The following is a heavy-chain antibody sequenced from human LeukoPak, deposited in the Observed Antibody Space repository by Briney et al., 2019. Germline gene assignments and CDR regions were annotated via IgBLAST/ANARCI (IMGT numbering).Heavy chain of an antibody. Sequence: GGSLRLSCAASGFTFSSYSMNWVRQAPGKGLEWVSSISSSSTYIYYADSVKGRFTISRDNAKNSLYLQMNSLRAEDTAVYYCARIYDFWSGYYLDWGQGTLVTVSS. V-gene: IGHV3-21*01. J-gene: IGHJ4*02. CDR3: ARIYDFWSGYYLD. CDR1: GFTFSSYS. CDR2: ISSSSTYI. D-gene: IGHD3-3*01.